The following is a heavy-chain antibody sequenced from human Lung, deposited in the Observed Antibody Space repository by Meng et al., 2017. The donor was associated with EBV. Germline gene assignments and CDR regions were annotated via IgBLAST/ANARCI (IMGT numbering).Heavy chain of an antibody. V-gene: IGHV4-4*02. D-gene: IGHD6-19*01. CDR1: GDSLTTNNW. J-gene: IGHJ4*02. Sequence: QVQLQGSGPGLVKPSGTLSLTCTVSGDSLTTNNWWSWVRQSPDKGLEWIGEIYHTGSTNYNPSLKSRLTLTVDKSKNQFSLRLSSVTAADTAVYYCARGEGVLAVAGRFDYWGQGALVTVS. CDR3: ARGEGVLAVAGRFDY. CDR2: IYHTGST.